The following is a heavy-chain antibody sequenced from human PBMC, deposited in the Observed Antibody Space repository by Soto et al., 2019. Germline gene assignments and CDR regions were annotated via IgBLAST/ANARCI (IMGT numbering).Heavy chain of an antibody. CDR1: GGTFSSYA. D-gene: IGHD3-3*01. CDR3: AGGETYYDFWSGYVWFDP. J-gene: IGHJ5*02. CDR2: IIPIFGTA. V-gene: IGHV1-69*13. Sequence: SVKVSCKASGGTFSSYAISWVRQAPGQGLEWMGGIIPIFGTANYAQKFQGRVTITADESTSTAYMKLSSLRSEDTAVYYCAGGETYYDFWSGYVWFDPWGQGTLVTVSS.